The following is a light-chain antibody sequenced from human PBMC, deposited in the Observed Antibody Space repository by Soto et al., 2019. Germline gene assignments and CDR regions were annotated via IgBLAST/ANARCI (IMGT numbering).Light chain of an antibody. Sequence: QSLLTHPPSSSGTPGQRVTISCSGTTSNIGRSTVSWYQQFPGAAPKLLIYGNTQRPLGVPVRFSGSKSDTSASLAISGLQSEDEADYYCATWNDGIFVFGIGTKVTV. V-gene: IGLV1-44*01. CDR2: GNT. J-gene: IGLJ1*01. CDR3: ATWNDGIFV. CDR1: TSNIGRST.